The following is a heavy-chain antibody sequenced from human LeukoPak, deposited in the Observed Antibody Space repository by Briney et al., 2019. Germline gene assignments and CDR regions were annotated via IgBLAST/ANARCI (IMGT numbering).Heavy chain of an antibody. CDR1: GFTFSSYS. V-gene: IGHV3-30*04. CDR3: ARDVGKDTITTEIAY. D-gene: IGHD4-11*01. Sequence: GGSLRLSCAVSGFTFSSYSMSWVRQAPGKGLEWVAVISADGKNKNHADSVKGRFTISRDKSTLYLETNDLRTEDTALYYCARDVGKDTITTEIAYWGQGTLVTVSS. J-gene: IGHJ4*02. CDR2: ISADGKNK.